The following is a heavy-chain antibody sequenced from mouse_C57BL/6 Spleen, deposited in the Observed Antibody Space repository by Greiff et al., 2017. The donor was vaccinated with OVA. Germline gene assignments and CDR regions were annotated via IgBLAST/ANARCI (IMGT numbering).Heavy chain of an antibody. J-gene: IGHJ2*01. V-gene: IGHV1-82*01. CDR3: ARGILWDY. Sequence: VQLQQSGPELVKPGASVKISCKASGYAFSSSWMNWVKQRPGKGLEWIGRIYPGDGDTNYNGKFKGKATLTADKSSSTAYMQLSSLTSEDSAVYFCARGILWDYWGQGTTLTVSS. CDR1: GYAFSSSW. CDR2: IYPGDGDT. D-gene: IGHD1-1*02.